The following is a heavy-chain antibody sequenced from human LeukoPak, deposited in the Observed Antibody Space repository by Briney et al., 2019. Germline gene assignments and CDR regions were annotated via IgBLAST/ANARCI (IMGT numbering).Heavy chain of an antibody. V-gene: IGHV3-21*01. CDR1: GFTFSSYS. Sequence: GGSLRLSCAASGFTFSSYSMNWVRQAPGKGLEWVSSISSSSSYIYYAHSVKGRFTISRDNAKNSLYLQMNSLRAEDTAVYYCARDTGDDYVWGSYRYMVYFDYWGQGTLVTVSS. J-gene: IGHJ4*02. CDR3: ARDTGDDYVWGSYRYMVYFDY. CDR2: ISSSSSYI. D-gene: IGHD3-16*02.